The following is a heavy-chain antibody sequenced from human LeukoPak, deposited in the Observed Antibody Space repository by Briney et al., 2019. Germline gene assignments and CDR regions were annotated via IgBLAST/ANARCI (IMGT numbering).Heavy chain of an antibody. J-gene: IGHJ5*02. Sequence: SETLSLTCAVYGGSFSGYYWSWIRQPPGKGLGWIGEINHSGSTNYNPSLKSRVTISVDTSKNQFSLKLSSVTAADTAVYYCAVRGPNIVVVPAANWFDPWGQGTPVTVSS. D-gene: IGHD2-2*01. CDR1: GGSFSGYY. CDR3: AVRGPNIVVVPAANWFDP. V-gene: IGHV4-34*01. CDR2: INHSGST.